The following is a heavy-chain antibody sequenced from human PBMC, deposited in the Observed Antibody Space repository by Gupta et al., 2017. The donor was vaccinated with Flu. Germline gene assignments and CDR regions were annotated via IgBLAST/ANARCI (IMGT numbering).Heavy chain of an antibody. CDR2: IYYSGST. CDR3: AGSGWNNWFDP. Sequence: GSISSYYWSWIRQPPGKGLEWTGYIYYSGSTNYNPTLKSRVTISVDTSKNQFSLKLSSVTAADTAVYYCAGSGWNNWFDPWGQGTLVTVSS. CDR1: GSISSYY. V-gene: IGHV4-59*08. D-gene: IGHD6-25*01. J-gene: IGHJ5*02.